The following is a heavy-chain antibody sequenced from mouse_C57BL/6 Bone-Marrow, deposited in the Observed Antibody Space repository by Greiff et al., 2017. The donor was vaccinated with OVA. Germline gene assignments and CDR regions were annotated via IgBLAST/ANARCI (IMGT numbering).Heavy chain of an antibody. J-gene: IGHJ4*01. Sequence: EVQLQESGTVLARPGASVKMSCKTSGYTFTSYWMHWVKQRPGQGLEWIGAIYPGNSDTSYNQKFKGKAKLTAVTSASTAYMELSSLTNEDSAVYYCTGGLRRGIIVYYYAMDYWGQGTSVTVSS. D-gene: IGHD2-4*01. CDR1: GYTFTSYW. CDR2: IYPGNSDT. V-gene: IGHV1-5*01. CDR3: TGGLRRGIIVYYYAMDY.